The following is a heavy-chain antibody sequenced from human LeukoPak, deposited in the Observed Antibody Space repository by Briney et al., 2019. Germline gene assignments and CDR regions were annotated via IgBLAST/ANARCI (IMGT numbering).Heavy chain of an antibody. CDR1: GGSISSSSYY. J-gene: IGHJ5*02. CDR3: ARSSGYSSSGGLNWFDT. D-gene: IGHD6-13*01. Sequence: PSETPSLTCTVSGGSISSSSYYWGWIRQPPGKGLEWIGSIYYSGSTYYNPSLKSRVTISVDTSKNQFSLKLSSVTAADTAVYYCARSSGYSSSGGLNWFDTWGQGTLVTVSS. V-gene: IGHV4-39*01. CDR2: IYYSGST.